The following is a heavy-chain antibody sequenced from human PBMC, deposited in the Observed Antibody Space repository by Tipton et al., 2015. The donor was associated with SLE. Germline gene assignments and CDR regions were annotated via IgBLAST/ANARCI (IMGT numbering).Heavy chain of an antibody. CDR2: INHSGST. J-gene: IGHJ4*02. Sequence: LRLSCAVYGGSFSDYSWSWIRQPPGKGLEWIGEINHSGSTNYNPSLKSRVTISIDTSKHQFSLRLSSVTAADTAVYYCARDCTTGVCYTTSFDYWGQGTLVTVSP. CDR3: ARDCTTGVCYTTSFDY. V-gene: IGHV4-34*01. D-gene: IGHD2-8*01. CDR1: GGSFSDYS.